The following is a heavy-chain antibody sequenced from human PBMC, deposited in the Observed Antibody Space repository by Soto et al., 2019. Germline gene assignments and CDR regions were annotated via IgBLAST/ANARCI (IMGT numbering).Heavy chain of an antibody. Sequence: GASVKVSCKASGYTFYTFGITWVRQAPGQGLEWVGWVSPYNENTNYAQNLQGRVTMTTDASTSTAYMELRNLRPDDTAVYFCARDDNWSGYWYLDYWGLGTPVTVSS. V-gene: IGHV1-18*04. CDR1: GYTFYTFG. CDR3: ARDDNWSGYWYLDY. D-gene: IGHD3-3*01. CDR2: VSPYNENT. J-gene: IGHJ4*02.